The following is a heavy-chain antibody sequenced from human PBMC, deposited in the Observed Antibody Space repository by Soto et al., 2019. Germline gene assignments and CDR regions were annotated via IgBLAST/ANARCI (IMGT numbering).Heavy chain of an antibody. J-gene: IGHJ4*02. CDR3: AKRGKVGGFDY. CDR2: INGGGDSP. CDR1: GFTFSNYA. D-gene: IGHD3-10*01. V-gene: IGHV3-23*01. Sequence: VHLLESGGGLVHPGGSLRLSCTASGFTFSNYAMTWVRQGPGKGLQWVAGINGGGDSPHYADSVKGRFIISRDNSNNTLVLQTRRLRVDDTSLYSGAKRGKVGGFDYWGQGTLVTVSS.